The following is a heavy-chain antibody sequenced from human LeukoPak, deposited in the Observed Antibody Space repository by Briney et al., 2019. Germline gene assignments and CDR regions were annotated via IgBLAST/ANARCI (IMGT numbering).Heavy chain of an antibody. CDR3: ARVPGDFWSGYLDY. Sequence: GGSLRLSCAASGFTFSSYAMHWVRQAPGKGLEWEAVISYDGSNKYYADSVKGRFTISRDNSKNTLYLQMNSLRAEDTAVYYCARVPGDFWSGYLDYWGQGTLVTVSS. D-gene: IGHD3-3*01. J-gene: IGHJ4*02. V-gene: IGHV3-30*04. CDR1: GFTFSSYA. CDR2: ISYDGSNK.